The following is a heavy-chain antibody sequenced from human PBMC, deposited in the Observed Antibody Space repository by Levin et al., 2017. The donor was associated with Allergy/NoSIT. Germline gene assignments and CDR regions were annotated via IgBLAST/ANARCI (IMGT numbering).Heavy chain of an antibody. J-gene: IGHJ3*02. CDR2: ISWNSGSI. CDR3: ARDNIGLPDAFDI. D-gene: IGHD3-10*01. CDR1: GFTFDDYA. Sequence: SCEASGFTFDDYAMHWVRQAPGKGLEWVSGISWNSGSIGYADSVKGRFTISRDNAKNSLYLQMNSLRTEDTALYYCARDNIGLPDAFDIWGQGTMVIVSS. V-gene: IGHV3-9*01.